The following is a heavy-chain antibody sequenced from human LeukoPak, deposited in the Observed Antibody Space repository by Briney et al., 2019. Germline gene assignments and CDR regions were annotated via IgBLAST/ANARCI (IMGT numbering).Heavy chain of an antibody. J-gene: IGHJ5*02. CDR3: ARGRITMVRGVLETNWFDP. D-gene: IGHD3-10*01. CDR1: GYTFTSYA. CDR2: INTNTGNP. Sequence: ASVKVSCKASGYTFTSYAMNWVRQAPGQGLEWMGWINTNTGNPTYAQGFTGRFVFSLDTSVSTAYLQISSLKAEDTAVYYCARGRITMVRGVLETNWFDPWGQGTLVTVSS. V-gene: IGHV7-4-1*02.